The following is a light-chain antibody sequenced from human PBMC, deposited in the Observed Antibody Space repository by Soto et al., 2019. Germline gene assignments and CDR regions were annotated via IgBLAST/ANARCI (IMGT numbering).Light chain of an antibody. CDR1: QSVPSNY. CDR3: QQYGRSRT. J-gene: IGKJ1*01. V-gene: IGKV3-20*01. CDR2: AAS. Sequence: EIVLTQSPGTLSLSPGERATLSCRASQSVPSNYLAWYQQKPGQAPRLLIYAASSRATGIPDRFSGSGSGTDFTLTITRLGPEDFAVFYCQQYGRSRTFGQGTKVEIK.